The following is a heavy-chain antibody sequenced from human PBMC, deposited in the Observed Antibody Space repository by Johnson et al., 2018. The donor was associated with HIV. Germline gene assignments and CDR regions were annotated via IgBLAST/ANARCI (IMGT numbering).Heavy chain of an antibody. D-gene: IGHD6-13*01. CDR2: ISGSGDRT. J-gene: IGHJ3*02. CDR1: GFTFSTYV. Sequence: MQLVESGGGLVQPGGSLRLSCAASGFTFSTYVISWVRQAPGKGLERVSGISGSGDRTYYADSVKGRFTISRDNSKNTVYLQMNSLRAEDTALYYCAKRSSSTSGYSFDIWGQGTMVTVSS. CDR3: AKRSSSTSGYSFDI. V-gene: IGHV3-23*04.